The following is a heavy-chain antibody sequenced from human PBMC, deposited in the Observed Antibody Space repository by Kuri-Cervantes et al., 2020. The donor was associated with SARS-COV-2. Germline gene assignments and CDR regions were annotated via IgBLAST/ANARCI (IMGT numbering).Heavy chain of an antibody. CDR2: ISHSGSTV. V-gene: IGHV3-23*01. Sequence: GESLKISFAASGFIFSNYAMSWVRQAPGKGLEWVSTISHSGSTVHYADSVKGRFIISRDSSKNTLFLRMYSLRGDDTAIYYCAREGYSSGQDFDSWGQGALVTVSS. D-gene: IGHD6-19*01. CDR3: AREGYSSGQDFDS. CDR1: GFIFSNYA. J-gene: IGHJ4*02.